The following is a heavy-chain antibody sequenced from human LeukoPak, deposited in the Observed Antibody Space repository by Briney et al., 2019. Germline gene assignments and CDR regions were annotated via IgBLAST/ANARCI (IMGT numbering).Heavy chain of an antibody. CDR1: GFTFSSYG. Sequence: PGGSLRLSCAASGFTFSSYGMHWVRQARGKGLEWVAFIRFDGSNKFYADSVKGRFTISRDNSKNTLYLQMNSLRPDDTAVYYCAKIPSAVPGRGFDYWGQGTLVIVSS. CDR2: IRFDGSNK. CDR3: AKIPSAVPGRGFDY. V-gene: IGHV3-30*02. D-gene: IGHD6-19*01. J-gene: IGHJ4*02.